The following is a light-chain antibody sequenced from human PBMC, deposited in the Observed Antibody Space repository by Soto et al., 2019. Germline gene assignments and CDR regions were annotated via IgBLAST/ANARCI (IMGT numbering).Light chain of an antibody. Sequence: EIVMTQSPATLSVSPGERATLFCRASQSVSSNLAWYQQKPGQAPRLLIYGASTRATGIPARFSGSGSGTEFTLTVSSLQSDDFAFYYCQQYNNWPVYTFGPGTKLEIK. CDR3: QQYNNWPVYT. CDR1: QSVSSN. V-gene: IGKV3-15*01. CDR2: GAS. J-gene: IGKJ2*01.